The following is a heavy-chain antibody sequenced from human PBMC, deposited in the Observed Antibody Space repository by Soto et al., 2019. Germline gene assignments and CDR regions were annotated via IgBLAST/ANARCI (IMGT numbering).Heavy chain of an antibody. V-gene: IGHV6-1*01. CDR3: ARGEQYSGRIFDY. D-gene: IGHD1-26*01. Sequence: PSQTLSLTCGISGDSVSSNSAAWNWLRQSPSRGLEWLGRTYYRSKWYNDYAVSVESRITINPDTSKNHFSLQLNFVTPEDTAVYFCARGEQYSGRIFDYWGQGTQVTVSS. CDR2: TYYRSKWYN. CDR1: GDSVSSNSAA. J-gene: IGHJ4*02.